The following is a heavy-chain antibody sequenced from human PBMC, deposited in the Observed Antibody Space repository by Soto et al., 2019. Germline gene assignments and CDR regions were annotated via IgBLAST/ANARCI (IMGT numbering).Heavy chain of an antibody. CDR1: GFTFDDYA. J-gene: IGHJ6*03. D-gene: IGHD6-6*01. V-gene: IGHV3-9*01. Sequence: GGSLRLSCAASGFTFDDYAMHWVRQAPGKGLEWVSGISWNSGSIGYADSVKGRFTISRDNAKNSLYLQMNSLRAEDTAFYYCAKDSSSSSFDYYYMDVWGKGTTVTVSS. CDR2: ISWNSGSI. CDR3: AKDSSSSSFDYYYMDV.